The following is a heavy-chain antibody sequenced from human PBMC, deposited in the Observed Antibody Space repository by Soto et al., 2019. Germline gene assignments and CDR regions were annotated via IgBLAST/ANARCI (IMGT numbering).Heavy chain of an antibody. CDR3: ARGGSGSSDTYYYYGMDV. CDR2: IIPIFGTA. J-gene: IGHJ6*02. CDR1: GGTFSSYA. V-gene: IGHV1-69*13. D-gene: IGHD3-10*01. Sequence: GASVKVSCKASGGTFSSYAISWVRQAPGQGLEWMGGIIPIFGTANYAQKFQGRVTITADESTSTAYMELSSLRSEDTAVCYCARGGSGSSDTYYYYGMDVWGQGTTVTVSS.